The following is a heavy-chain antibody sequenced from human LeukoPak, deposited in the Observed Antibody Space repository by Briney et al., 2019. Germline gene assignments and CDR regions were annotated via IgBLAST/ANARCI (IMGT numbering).Heavy chain of an antibody. D-gene: IGHD3-3*01. CDR3: ASRPYDFWSGYYSDWFDP. J-gene: IGHJ5*02. V-gene: IGHV4-39*07. Sequence: SETLSLTCTVSGGSISSSSYYWGWIRQPPGKGLEWIGSIYYSGSTNYNPSLKSRVTISVDTSKNQFSLKLSSVTAADTAVYYCASRPYDFWSGYYSDWFDPWGQGTLVTVSS. CDR1: GGSISSSSYY. CDR2: IYYSGST.